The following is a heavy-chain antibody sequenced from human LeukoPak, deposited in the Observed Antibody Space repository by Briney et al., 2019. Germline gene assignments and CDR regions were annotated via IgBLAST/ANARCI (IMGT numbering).Heavy chain of an antibody. CDR2: IYYSGTT. J-gene: IGHJ5*02. CDR3: ARGTMMVGP. V-gene: IGHV4-59*01. CDR1: GGSMRSYY. D-gene: IGHD3-22*01. Sequence: SETLSLTCTVSGGSMRSYYWSWIRQPPGMGLEWIGYIYYSGTTNYNPSLKSRVTISVDTSKNQSSLKLSSVTAADTAVYYCARGTMMVGPWGQGTLVTVSS.